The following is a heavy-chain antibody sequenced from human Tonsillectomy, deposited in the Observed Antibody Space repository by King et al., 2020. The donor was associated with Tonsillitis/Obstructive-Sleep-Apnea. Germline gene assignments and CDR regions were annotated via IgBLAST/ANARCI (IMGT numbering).Heavy chain of an antibody. CDR2: IIPIVGVA. CDR3: ARGTYYDSSGYYHFDY. V-gene: IGHV1-69*10. Sequence: QLVQSGAEVKKPGSSVKVSCKAPGGTFSSYAISWVRQAPGQGLEWMGGIIPIVGVANYAQNLQGRVTITADKSTSTAYMELSSLRSEDTAVYYCARGTYYDSSGYYHFDYWGQGTLVTVSS. D-gene: IGHD3-22*01. CDR1: GGTFSSYA. J-gene: IGHJ4*02.